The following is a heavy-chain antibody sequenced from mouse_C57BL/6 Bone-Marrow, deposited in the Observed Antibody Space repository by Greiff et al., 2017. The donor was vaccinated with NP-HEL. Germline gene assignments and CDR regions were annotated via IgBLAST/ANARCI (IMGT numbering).Heavy chain of an antibody. CDR3: ARMNYGSSLSAMDY. J-gene: IGHJ4*01. CDR2: IWWDDDK. Sequence: QVTLKVSGPGILQPSQTLSLTCSFSGFSLSTFGMGVGWIRQPSGKGLEWLAHIWWDDDKYYNPALKSRLTLSKDTSKNQVFLKIANVDTAETATYYCARMNYGSSLSAMDYWGQGTSVTVSS. V-gene: IGHV8-8*01. D-gene: IGHD1-1*01. CDR1: GFSLSTFGMG.